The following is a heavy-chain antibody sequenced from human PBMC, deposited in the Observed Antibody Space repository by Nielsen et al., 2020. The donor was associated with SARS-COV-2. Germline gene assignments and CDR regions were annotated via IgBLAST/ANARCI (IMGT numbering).Heavy chain of an antibody. CDR1: GFTLSSYG. V-gene: IGHV3-33*05. CDR3: AKVGSGYYYSYFDY. CDR2: ISYDGSNK. D-gene: IGHD3-22*01. J-gene: IGHJ4*02. Sequence: GESLKISCAASGFTLSSYGMHWVRQAPGKGLEWVAVISYDGSNKYYADSVKGRFTISRDNSKNTLYLHMNSLRAEDTAVYFCAKVGSGYYYSYFDYWGQGTLVTVSS.